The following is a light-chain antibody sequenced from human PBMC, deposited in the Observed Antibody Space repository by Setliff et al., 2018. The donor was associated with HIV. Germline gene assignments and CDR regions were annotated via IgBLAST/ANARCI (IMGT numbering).Light chain of an antibody. CDR2: DVS. CDR1: SSDVGTYNA. CDR3: AAWDATLNGFV. J-gene: IGLJ1*01. Sequence: QSALTQPASVSGSPGQSITISCTGTSSDVGTYNAVYWYQQHPGKAPKLMIYDVSTRPSGVPDRVSGSKSGTSASLAISGLQSDDEADYYCAAWDATLNGFVFGTGTKVTVL. V-gene: IGLV2-14*01.